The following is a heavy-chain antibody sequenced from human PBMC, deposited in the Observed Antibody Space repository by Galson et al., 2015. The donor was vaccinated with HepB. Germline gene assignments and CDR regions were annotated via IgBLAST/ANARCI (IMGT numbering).Heavy chain of an antibody. CDR1: GFTFSSYG. J-gene: IGHJ4*02. Sequence: SLRLSCAAPGFTFSSYGMHRVRQAPGKGLEWVAVLWYDGSNKYYADSVKGRFTISRDNSKNTLYLQMNSLRAEDTAVYYCARDGGTTADYWGQGTLVTVSS. V-gene: IGHV3-33*01. CDR3: ARDGGTTADY. CDR2: LWYDGSNK. D-gene: IGHD4-17*01.